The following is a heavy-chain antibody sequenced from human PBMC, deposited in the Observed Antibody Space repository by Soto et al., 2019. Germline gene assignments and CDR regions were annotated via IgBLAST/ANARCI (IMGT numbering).Heavy chain of an antibody. J-gene: IGHJ4*02. CDR2: ITGDVTNT. CDR3: ARDGGYGTPFDY. CDR1: GFAFSSYW. D-gene: IGHD5-12*01. V-gene: IGHV3-74*01. Sequence: EVQFVQSGGGLVQPGGSLRLSCAASGFAFSSYWLHWVRRAPGKGLMIVSRITGDVTNTAYATSVKGRFTISRDNAKNMVYLQMDSLKAEDTAVYYCARDGGYGTPFDYWGQGALVTVSS.